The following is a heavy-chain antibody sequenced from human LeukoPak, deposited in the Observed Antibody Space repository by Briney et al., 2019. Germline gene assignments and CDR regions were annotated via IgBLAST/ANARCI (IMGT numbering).Heavy chain of an antibody. CDR1: GFTFTSYV. CDR3: ARDHGCSGGACYFFDY. CDR2: IFFDGTKR. Sequence: HPGGSLRLSCAASGFTFTSYVIHWVRQAPGKGLEWVAVIFFDGTKRYYADSVKGRFTISRDNSRNTVSLEMNSLRPEDTAIYYCARDHGCSGGACYFFDYWGQGALVTVSS. D-gene: IGHD2-15*01. J-gene: IGHJ4*02. V-gene: IGHV3-30*04.